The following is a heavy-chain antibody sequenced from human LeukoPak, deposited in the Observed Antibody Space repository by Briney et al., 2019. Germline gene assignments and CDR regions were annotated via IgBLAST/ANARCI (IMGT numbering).Heavy chain of an antibody. CDR2: ISSSSSYI. D-gene: IGHD2-2*01. CDR3: YGVPAAMEGDWFDP. V-gene: IGHV3-21*01. J-gene: IGHJ5*02. CDR1: GFTFSSYN. Sequence: GGSLRLSCAASGFTFSSYNMNWVRQAPGKGLEWVSCISSSSSYIYYADSVKGRFTISRDNSKNTLYLQMNSLRAEDTAVYYCYGVPAAMEGDWFDPWGQGTLVTVSS.